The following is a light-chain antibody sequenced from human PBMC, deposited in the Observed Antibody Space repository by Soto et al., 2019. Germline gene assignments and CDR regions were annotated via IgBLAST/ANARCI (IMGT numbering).Light chain of an antibody. CDR1: QSISTY. Sequence: DIQMTQSPSSLYASVGDRVTITCRASQSISTYLNWYQQKPGKAPKLLILAAFSLQSGVPSRFSGSGSGTDFTLTISSLQPEDFASYYCQQSYSSLFTFGPGTKVDIK. V-gene: IGKV1-39*01. CDR3: QQSYSSLFT. CDR2: AAF. J-gene: IGKJ3*01.